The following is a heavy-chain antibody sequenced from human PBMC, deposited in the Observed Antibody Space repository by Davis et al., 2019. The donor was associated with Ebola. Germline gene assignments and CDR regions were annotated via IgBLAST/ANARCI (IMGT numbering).Heavy chain of an antibody. CDR3: ARASGYSGYDFSPSDY. Sequence: GESLKISCAASGFTFSSYWMSWVRQAPGKGLEWVANIKQDGSEKYYVDSVKGRFTISRDNAKNSLYLQMNSLRAEDTAVYYCARASGYSGYDFSPSDYWGQGTLVTVSS. V-gene: IGHV3-7*01. CDR1: GFTFSSYW. CDR2: IKQDGSEK. J-gene: IGHJ4*02. D-gene: IGHD5-12*01.